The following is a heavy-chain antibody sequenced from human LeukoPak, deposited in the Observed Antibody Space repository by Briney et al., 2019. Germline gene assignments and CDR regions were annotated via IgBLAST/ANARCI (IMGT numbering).Heavy chain of an antibody. CDR1: GYTFTGYY. D-gene: IGHD6-25*01. CDR3: AXXXXIAANWFDP. CDR2: INPNSGGT. Sequence: ASVKVSCKASGYTFTGYYMHWVRQAPGQGLEWMGWINPNSGGTNYAQKFQGRVTMTRDTSISTAYMELSRLRSDDTAVYYCAXXXXIAANWFDPWGQGTLVTVSS. V-gene: IGHV1-2*02. J-gene: IGHJ5*02.